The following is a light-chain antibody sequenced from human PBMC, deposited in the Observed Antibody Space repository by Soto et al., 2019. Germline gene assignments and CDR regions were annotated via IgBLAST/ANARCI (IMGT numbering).Light chain of an antibody. V-gene: IGKV1-39*01. CDR3: QQSYSMPYA. Sequence: DIQMTQSPATLSASVGDRVTITCRASQSIISWLAWYQLKPGKAPKLLIYAASTLQTGVPSRFTGSGSGTDFTLTIISLQPEDYATYFCQQSYSMPYAFGPGTKVDIK. CDR1: QSIISW. CDR2: AAS. J-gene: IGKJ2*01.